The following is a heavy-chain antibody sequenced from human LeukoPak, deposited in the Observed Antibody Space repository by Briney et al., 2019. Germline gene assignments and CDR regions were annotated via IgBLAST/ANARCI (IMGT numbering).Heavy chain of an antibody. CDR2: INPNSGGT. CDR1: GYTFTGYY. D-gene: IGHD3-10*01. Sequence: ASVKVSCKASGYTFTGYYMHWVRQAPGQGLEWMGWINPNSGGTNYAQKFQGRVTMTRDTSISTAYMELSRLRSDDTAVYYCARGYYGSGSYPYRKYYFDYWGQGTLVTVSS. J-gene: IGHJ4*02. V-gene: IGHV1-2*02. CDR3: ARGYYGSGSYPYRKYYFDY.